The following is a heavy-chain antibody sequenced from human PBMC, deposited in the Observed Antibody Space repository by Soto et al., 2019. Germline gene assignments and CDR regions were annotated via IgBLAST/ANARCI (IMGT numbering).Heavy chain of an antibody. CDR2: IYYSGST. CDR1: GGSISSYY. J-gene: IGHJ4*02. D-gene: IGHD6-13*01. CDR3: ARDSSSGNTFDY. Sequence: QVQLQESGPGLVKPSETLSLTCTVSGGSISSYYRSWIRQPPGKGLEWIGYIYYSGSTNYNPSLKSRVTISVDTSKNQFSLKLSSVTAADTAVYYCARDSSSGNTFDYWGQGTLVTVSS. V-gene: IGHV4-59*01.